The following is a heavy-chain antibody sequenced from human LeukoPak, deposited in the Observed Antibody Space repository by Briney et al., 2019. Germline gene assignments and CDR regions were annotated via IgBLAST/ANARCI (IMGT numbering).Heavy chain of an antibody. CDR3: TRDSRGTFDY. V-gene: IGHV3-7*01. CDR2: IKQDGSEK. Sequence: GGSLRLSCGASGFTFSSLWMRWVRQAPGKGREGVANIKQDGSEKYYVDSVKGRFTISRDNGNNSLYLQMNSLRAEDTAVYYCTRDSRGTFDYWGQGTLVTVSS. J-gene: IGHJ4*02. CDR1: GFTFSSLW. D-gene: IGHD2/OR15-2a*01.